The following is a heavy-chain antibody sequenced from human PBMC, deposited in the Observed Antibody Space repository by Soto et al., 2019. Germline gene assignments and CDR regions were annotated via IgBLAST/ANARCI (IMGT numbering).Heavy chain of an antibody. J-gene: IGHJ4*02. CDR3: AKDLAASDSSGTFDY. D-gene: IGHD3-22*01. Sequence: PGGSLRLSCAASGFTFSSYAMHWVRQAPGKGLEWVAVISYDGSNKYYADSVKGRFTISGDNSKNTLYLQMNSLRAEDTAVYYCAKDLAASDSSGTFDYWGQGTLVTVSS. CDR1: GFTFSSYA. CDR2: ISYDGSNK. V-gene: IGHV3-30-3*01.